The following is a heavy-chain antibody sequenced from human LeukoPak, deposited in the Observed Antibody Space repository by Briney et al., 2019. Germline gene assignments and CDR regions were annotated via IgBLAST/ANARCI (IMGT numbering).Heavy chain of an antibody. CDR3: AREGAGVPDY. Sequence: PGGSLRLSCAASGFTFSSYSMNWVRQAPGKGLEWVSSISSRSSYIYYADSVKGRFTISRDNAKNSLYLQMNSLRAEDTAVYYCAREGAGVPDYWGQGTLVTVSS. V-gene: IGHV3-21*01. CDR2: ISSRSSYI. J-gene: IGHJ4*02. CDR1: GFTFSSYS. D-gene: IGHD6-19*01.